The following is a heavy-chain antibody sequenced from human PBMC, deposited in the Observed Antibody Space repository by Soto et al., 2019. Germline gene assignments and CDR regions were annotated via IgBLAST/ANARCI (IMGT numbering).Heavy chain of an antibody. Sequence: GASVKVSCKASGYTFTSYGISWVRQAPGQGLEWMGWISAYNGNTNYAQKLQGRVTMTTDTSTSTAYMELRSLRSDDTAVYYCARDHDSSGYYQKLIDYWGQGTLVTVSS. CDR1: GYTFTSYG. J-gene: IGHJ4*02. CDR3: ARDHDSSGYYQKLIDY. V-gene: IGHV1-18*01. CDR2: ISAYNGNT. D-gene: IGHD3-22*01.